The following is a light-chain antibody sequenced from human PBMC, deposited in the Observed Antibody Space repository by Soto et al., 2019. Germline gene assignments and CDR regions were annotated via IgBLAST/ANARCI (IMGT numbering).Light chain of an antibody. CDR1: SSDVGGYNY. J-gene: IGLJ1*01. Sequence: QSVLTQPASVSGSPGQSITISCTGTSSDVGGYNYVSWYQQHPGKAPKLIIYEGSKRPSGVSNRFSGSKSGNTASLTISGLQAEDETDYYCSSYTSSSTLYVFGTGTKVTV. CDR2: EGS. V-gene: IGLV2-14*01. CDR3: SSYTSSSTLYV.